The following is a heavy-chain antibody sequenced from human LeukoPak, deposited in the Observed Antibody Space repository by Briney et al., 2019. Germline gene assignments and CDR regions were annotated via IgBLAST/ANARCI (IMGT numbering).Heavy chain of an antibody. CDR1: GFNFNTYD. V-gene: IGHV3-48*03. CDR3: MRADS. CDR2: IRNSGSAI. Sequence: GGSLRLSCVASGFNFNTYDMNWVRQAPGKGLEWIAFIRNSGSAIYYADSVKARFTVSRNNAKNSLYLQMNSLRGDDTAVYYCMRADSWGRGTLVTVSS. J-gene: IGHJ4*02.